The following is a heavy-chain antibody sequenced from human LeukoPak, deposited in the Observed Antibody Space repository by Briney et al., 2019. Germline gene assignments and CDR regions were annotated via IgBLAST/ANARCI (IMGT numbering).Heavy chain of an antibody. J-gene: IGHJ3*02. CDR2: IKSKTDGGTT. D-gene: IGHD1-26*01. V-gene: IGHV3-15*07. CDR3: TTAHPQYSGSYYRDAFDI. CDR1: GFTFSNAW. Sequence: PGGSLRLSCAASGFTFSNAWMNWVRQAPGKGLEWVGRIKSKTDGGTTDYAAPVKGRFTISRDDSKNTLYLQMNSLKTGDTAVYYCTTAHPQYSGSYYRDAFDIWGQGTMVTVSS.